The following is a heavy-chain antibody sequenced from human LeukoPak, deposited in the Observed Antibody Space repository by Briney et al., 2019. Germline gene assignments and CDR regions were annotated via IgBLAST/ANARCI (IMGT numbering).Heavy chain of an antibody. CDR1: GFTVSSNY. Sequence: PGGSLRLSCAASGFTVSSNYMSWVRQAPGKGLEWVSVIYSGGTTYFADSVKGRFTISRDNSKNTLYLQMNSLRAEDTAVYYCARGPIFGDFDYWGQGTLVTVSS. D-gene: IGHD3-3*01. CDR3: ARGPIFGDFDY. CDR2: IYSGGTT. J-gene: IGHJ4*02. V-gene: IGHV3-66*02.